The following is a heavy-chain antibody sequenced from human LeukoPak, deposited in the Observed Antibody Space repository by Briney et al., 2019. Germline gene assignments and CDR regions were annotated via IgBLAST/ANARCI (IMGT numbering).Heavy chain of an antibody. Sequence: SETLSLTCTVSGGSISSYYWSWIRQPPGKGLEWIGYIYYSGSTNYNPSLKSRVTISVDTSKNQFSLKLSSVTAAGTAVYYCARGRAYYDFWSGYYPFDYWGQGTLVTVSS. CDR1: GGSISSYY. CDR2: IYYSGST. J-gene: IGHJ4*02. V-gene: IGHV4-59*01. D-gene: IGHD3-3*01. CDR3: ARGRAYYDFWSGYYPFDY.